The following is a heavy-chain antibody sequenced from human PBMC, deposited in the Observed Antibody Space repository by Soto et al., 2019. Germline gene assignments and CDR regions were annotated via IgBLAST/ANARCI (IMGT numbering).Heavy chain of an antibody. D-gene: IGHD6-13*01. Sequence: GASVKVSCKASGFTFTSYGISWVRQAPGQGLEWMGWISAYNGNTNYAQKLQGRVTMTTDTSTSTAYMELRSLRSDDTAVYYCARDGSSSWYEEGTYWGQGTLVTVSS. J-gene: IGHJ4*02. CDR2: ISAYNGNT. V-gene: IGHV1-18*01. CDR1: GFTFTSYG. CDR3: ARDGSSSWYEEGTY.